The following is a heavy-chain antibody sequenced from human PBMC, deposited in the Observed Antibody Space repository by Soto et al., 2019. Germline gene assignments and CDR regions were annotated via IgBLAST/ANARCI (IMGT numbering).Heavy chain of an antibody. Sequence: GGSLRLSCAASGFTFSGYGMHWVRQAPGKGLEWVAVISYDGNNKYYADSVKGRFTISRDNSENTLYLQMNSLRAEDTAVYYCANGGRGTYYYYYSVDVCGQGTTVSGS. CDR1: GFTFSGYG. CDR2: ISYDGNNK. D-gene: IGHD1-1*01. V-gene: IGHV3-30*18. J-gene: IGHJ6*02. CDR3: ANGGRGTYYYYYSVDV.